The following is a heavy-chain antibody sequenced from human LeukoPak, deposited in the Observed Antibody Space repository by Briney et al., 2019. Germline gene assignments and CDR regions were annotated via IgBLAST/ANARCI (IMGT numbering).Heavy chain of an antibody. CDR3: AIVEGGERYFPY. Sequence: SVKVSCKVSGYTLTELSMHWVRQAPGQGLEWMGGIIPIFGTANYAQKFQGRVTITAGESTSTAYMELSSLRSEDTAVYYCAIVEGGERYFPYWGQGTLVTVSS. V-gene: IGHV1-69*13. CDR1: GYTLTELS. J-gene: IGHJ4*02. D-gene: IGHD3-9*01. CDR2: IIPIFGTA.